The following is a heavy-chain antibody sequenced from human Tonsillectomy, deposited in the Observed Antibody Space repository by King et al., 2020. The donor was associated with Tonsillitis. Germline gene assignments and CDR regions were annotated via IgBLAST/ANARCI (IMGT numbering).Heavy chain of an antibody. Sequence: QLVQSGAEVKKPGASVRVSCKASGYTFTSYYMHWVRQAPGQGLEWMGIINPSIGSTSSAQKFQGRVTMTRDTSTSTVYRELSSLRSEDTAVYYCARENSLRYFDWWGQGTLVTVSS. J-gene: IGHJ4*02. CDR1: GYTFTSYY. D-gene: IGHD3-9*01. CDR2: INPSIGST. CDR3: ARENSLRYFDW. V-gene: IGHV1-46*03.